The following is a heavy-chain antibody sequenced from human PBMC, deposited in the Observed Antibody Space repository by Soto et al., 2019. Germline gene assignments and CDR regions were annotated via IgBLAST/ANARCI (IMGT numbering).Heavy chain of an antibody. CDR1: GFTFSSYS. V-gene: IGHV3-21*01. D-gene: IGHD6-13*01. J-gene: IGHJ6*02. CDR3: ARDRRSYSSSWYPFYYYGMDV. Sequence: GGSLRLSCAASGFTFSSYSMNWVRQAPGKGLEWVSSISSSSYIYYADSVKGRFTISRDNAKNSLYLQMNSLRAEDTAVYYCARDRRSYSSSWYPFYYYGMDVWGQGTTVTVSS. CDR2: ISSSSYI.